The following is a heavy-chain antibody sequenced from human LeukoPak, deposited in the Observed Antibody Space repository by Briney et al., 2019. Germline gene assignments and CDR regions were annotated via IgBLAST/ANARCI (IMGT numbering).Heavy chain of an antibody. CDR2: VRGNGGAT. V-gene: IGHV3-23*01. Sequence: GGSLRLSCAASGFTFSSYAMSWVRQAPGKGLEWVSVVRGNGGATYYADSVEGRLIVSGDYSKDTVYLQMDSLRAEDTALYYCAKALGSSDYSFDCWGQGTLVTVSS. CDR1: GFTFSSYA. CDR3: AKALGSSDYSFDC. J-gene: IGHJ4*02. D-gene: IGHD6-25*01.